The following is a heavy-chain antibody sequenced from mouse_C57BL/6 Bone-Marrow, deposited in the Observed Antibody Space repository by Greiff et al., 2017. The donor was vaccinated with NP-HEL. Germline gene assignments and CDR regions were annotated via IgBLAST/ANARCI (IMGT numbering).Heavy chain of an antibody. J-gene: IGHJ2*01. CDR1: GYTFTDYE. CDR2: IDPETGGT. Sequence: QVQLKESGAELVRPGASVTLSCKASGYTFTDYEMHWVKQTPVHGLEWIGAIDPETGGTAYNQKFKGKAILTADKSSSTAYMELRSLTSEDSAVYYCTRKDKGSYDYDSDYWGQGTTLTVSS. V-gene: IGHV1-15*01. CDR3: TRKDKGSYDYDSDY. D-gene: IGHD2-4*01.